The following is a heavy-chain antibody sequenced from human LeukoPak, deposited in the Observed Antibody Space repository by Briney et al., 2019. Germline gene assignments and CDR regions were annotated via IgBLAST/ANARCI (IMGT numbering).Heavy chain of an antibody. Sequence: PSQTLSLTCTVSGGSISSGSYYWVWIRQPPGKGLEWIGSIYYSGSIYYNPSLKSRVTISVDTSKNQFSLKLTSVTAADTAVYYCARDGQQLVRGDWFDSWGQGTLVTVSS. J-gene: IGHJ5*01. CDR1: GGSISSGSYY. D-gene: IGHD6-13*01. CDR3: ARDGQQLVRGDWFDS. CDR2: IYYSGSI. V-gene: IGHV4-39*07.